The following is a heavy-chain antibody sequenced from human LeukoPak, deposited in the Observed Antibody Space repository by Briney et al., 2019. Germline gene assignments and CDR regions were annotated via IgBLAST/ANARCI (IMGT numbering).Heavy chain of an antibody. J-gene: IGHJ4*02. CDR3: AKERDYGPADY. Sequence: GKSLRLSCAASGFTFSGYPIHWVRQAPGKGLEWVAVISYDGSNKYYADSVKGRFTISRDNSKNTLFLQMNSLRAEDTAIYYCAKERDYGPADYWGQGTLVTVSS. D-gene: IGHD4/OR15-4a*01. CDR2: ISYDGSNK. CDR1: GFTFSGYP. V-gene: IGHV3-30-3*02.